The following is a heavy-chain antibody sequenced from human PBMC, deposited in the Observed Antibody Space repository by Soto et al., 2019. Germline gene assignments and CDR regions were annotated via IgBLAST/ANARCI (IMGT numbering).Heavy chain of an antibody. CDR1: GGSINSGRSS. D-gene: IGHD3-10*01. J-gene: IGHJ5*02. V-gene: IGHV4-30-2*01. CDR3: VRESTPYGPHWFDT. CDR2: ISHSGST. Sequence: QLQLLESGSGLVKPSQTLSLTCSVSGGSINSGRSSWNWIRQPPGKGLEWIAYISHSGSTYYTPSLKSRVTISVDRSKNQFSLKLTSLTAADTAVYYCVRESTPYGPHWFDTWGPGILVTVSS.